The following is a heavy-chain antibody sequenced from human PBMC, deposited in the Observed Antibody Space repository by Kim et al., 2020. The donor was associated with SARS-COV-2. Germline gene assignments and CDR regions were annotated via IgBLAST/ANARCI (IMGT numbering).Heavy chain of an antibody. D-gene: IGHD6-13*01. V-gene: IGHV1-46*01. J-gene: IGHJ5*02. Sequence: ASVKVSCKASGYTFTSYYMHWVRQAPGQGLEWMGIINPSGGSTSYAQKFQGRVTMTRDTSTSTVYMELSSLRSEDTAVYYCARGPYPRHPQRIAAAGTWFDPWGQGTLVTVSS. CDR1: GYTFTSYY. CDR2: INPSGGST. CDR3: ARGPYPRHPQRIAAAGTWFDP.